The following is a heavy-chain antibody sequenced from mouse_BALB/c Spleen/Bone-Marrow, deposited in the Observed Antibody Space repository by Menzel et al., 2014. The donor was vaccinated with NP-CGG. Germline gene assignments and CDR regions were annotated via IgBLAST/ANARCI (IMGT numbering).Heavy chain of an antibody. CDR1: GYSFTGYF. Sequence: VQLQQSGPELVKPGASVKISCKASGYSFTGYFMNWVIQSHGKSLEWIGRINPYNGDSFYNQKFKGKATLTVDKSSSTAHMELRSLASEDSAVYYCARVTTDLYFDVWGAGTTVTVSS. D-gene: IGHD1-1*01. CDR2: INPYNGDS. CDR3: ARVTTDLYFDV. V-gene: IGHV1-20*02. J-gene: IGHJ1*01.